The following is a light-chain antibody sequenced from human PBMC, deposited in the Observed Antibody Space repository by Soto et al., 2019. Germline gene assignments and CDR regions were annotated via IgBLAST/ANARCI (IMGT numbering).Light chain of an antibody. CDR2: GAS. CDR3: QQNKNWTMYS. Sequence: EIVMTQSPATLSVSPGERATLSCRASQSVSSNLAWYQQKPGQAPRLLIYGASTRATSIPARFSGSGYGTELTLDIDSLQSEDSALYCCQQNKNWTMYSFGQGTKLEIK. V-gene: IGKV3-15*01. CDR1: QSVSSN. J-gene: IGKJ2*03.